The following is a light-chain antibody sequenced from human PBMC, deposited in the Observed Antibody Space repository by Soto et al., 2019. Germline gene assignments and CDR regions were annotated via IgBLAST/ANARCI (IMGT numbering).Light chain of an antibody. CDR2: GAS. CDR3: QHYGGSVT. CDR1: QSVSSSY. Sequence: ENVLTQSPGTLSLSPGERATLSCRASQSVSSSYLAWYQQKPGQAPRLLIYGASTRATGIPDRFSGSGSGSDFTLTISRLEPEDFAVYYCQHYGGSVTFGGGTKVDIK. V-gene: IGKV3-20*01. J-gene: IGKJ4*01.